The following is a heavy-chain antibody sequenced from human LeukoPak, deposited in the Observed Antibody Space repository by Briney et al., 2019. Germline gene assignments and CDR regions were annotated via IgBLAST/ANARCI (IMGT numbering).Heavy chain of an antibody. Sequence: SETLSLTCTVSGGSISSYYWSWIRQPPGKGLEWIGYIYYSGSTNYNPSLKSRVTISVDTSKNQFSLKLSSVTAADTAVYYCARGLRFSNRYNWFDPWGQGTLVTVSS. D-gene: IGHD3-3*01. CDR2: IYYSGST. CDR1: GGSISSYY. J-gene: IGHJ5*02. CDR3: ARGLRFSNRYNWFDP. V-gene: IGHV4-59*12.